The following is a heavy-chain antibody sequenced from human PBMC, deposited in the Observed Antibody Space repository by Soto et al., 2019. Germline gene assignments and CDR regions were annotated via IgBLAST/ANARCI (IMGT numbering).Heavy chain of an antibody. J-gene: IGHJ4*02. CDR1: GYTFTSYY. Sequence: ASVKVSCKASGYTFTSYYMHWVRQAPGQGLEWMGIINPSGGSTSYAQKFQGRVTMTRDTSTSTVYMELSSLRSEDTAVYYCARAGIAVAGSVLFDYWGQGTLVTVSS. CDR3: ARAGIAVAGSVLFDY. D-gene: IGHD6-19*01. CDR2: INPSGGST. V-gene: IGHV1-46*01.